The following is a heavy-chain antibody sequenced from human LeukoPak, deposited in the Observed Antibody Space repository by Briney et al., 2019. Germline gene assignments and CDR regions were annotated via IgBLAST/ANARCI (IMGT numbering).Heavy chain of an antibody. CDR2: IYYSGST. CDR1: GGSISSGGYY. CDR3: ARDYGDYFDY. V-gene: IGHV4-31*03. D-gene: IGHD4-17*01. J-gene: IGHJ4*02. Sequence: SETLSLTCTVPGGSISSGGYYWSWIRQHPGKGLEWIGYIYYSGSTYYNPSLKSRVTISVDTSKNQFSLKLSSVTAADTAVYYCARDYGDYFDYWGQGTLVTVSS.